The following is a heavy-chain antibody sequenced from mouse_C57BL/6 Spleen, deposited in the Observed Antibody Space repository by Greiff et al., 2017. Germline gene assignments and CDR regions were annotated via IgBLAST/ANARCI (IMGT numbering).Heavy chain of an antibody. V-gene: IGHV6-3*01. Sequence: EVKLMESGGGLVQPGGSMKLSCVASGFTFSNYWMNWVRQSPEKGLEWVAQIRLKSDNYATHYAESVKGRFTISRDDSKSSAYLQMYNLRAEDTGIYYCTATTGWGQGTTLTVSS. CDR3: TATTG. J-gene: IGHJ2*01. CDR2: IRLKSDNYAT. D-gene: IGHD1-1*01. CDR1: GFTFSNYW.